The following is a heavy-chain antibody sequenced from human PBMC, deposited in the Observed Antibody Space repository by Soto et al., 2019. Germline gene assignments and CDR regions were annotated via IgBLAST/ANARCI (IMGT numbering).Heavy chain of an antibody. CDR2: ISGSGDAT. J-gene: IGHJ4*02. V-gene: IGHV3-23*01. Sequence: PGASLIFSCAASGFTFSDFGMSWVSQAPGKGLEWVSVISGSGDATYYAASVKGRFTLSRDNSKNTLYLQMNSLTVADTAVYYCAKKVTIYAVDPADYWGQGTQVTVSS. CDR3: AKKVTIYAVDPADY. D-gene: IGHD3-3*01. CDR1: GFTFSDFG.